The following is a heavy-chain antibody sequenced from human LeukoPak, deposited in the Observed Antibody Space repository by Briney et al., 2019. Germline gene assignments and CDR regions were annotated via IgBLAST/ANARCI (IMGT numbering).Heavy chain of an antibody. Sequence: GGCLRLSCAASGFTFSNAWMSWVRQAPGKGLEWVSGMSSSGGSTYYADSVKGRFTISRDNSRNTLYLQMNSLRAEDTAVYYCARHLLWFGELSGGFDYWGQGTLVTVSS. J-gene: IGHJ4*02. CDR1: GFTFSNAW. CDR2: MSSSGGST. CDR3: ARHLLWFGELSGGFDY. D-gene: IGHD3-10*01. V-gene: IGHV3-23*01.